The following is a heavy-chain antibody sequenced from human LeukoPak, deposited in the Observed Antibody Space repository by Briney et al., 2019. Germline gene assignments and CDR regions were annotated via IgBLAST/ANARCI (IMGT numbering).Heavy chain of an antibody. Sequence: SETLSLTCTVSGGSISSGGYYWSWIRQPPGKGLEWIGYIYHSGSTYYNPSLKSRVTISVDRSKNQFSLKLSSVTAADTAVYYCARGAWSTRDYYYYYMDVWGKGTTVTVSS. J-gene: IGHJ6*03. CDR3: ARGAWSTRDYYYYYMDV. D-gene: IGHD2-15*01. CDR1: GGSISSGGYY. V-gene: IGHV4-30-2*01. CDR2: IYHSGST.